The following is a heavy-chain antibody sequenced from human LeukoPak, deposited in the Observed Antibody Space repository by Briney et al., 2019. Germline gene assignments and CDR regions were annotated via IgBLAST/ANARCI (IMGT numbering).Heavy chain of an antibody. V-gene: IGHV1-46*01. CDR1: VYTFTSYY. Sequence: ASVKVSCKASVYTFTSYYMHWVRQAPGQGLEWMGIINPSGGSTSYAQKFQGRVTMTRDTSTSTVYMELSSLRSEDTAVYYCARDAWYYDLWSGHNINWFDPWGQGTLVTVSS. CDR3: ARDAWYYDLWSGHNINWFDP. J-gene: IGHJ5*02. D-gene: IGHD3-3*01. CDR2: INPSGGST.